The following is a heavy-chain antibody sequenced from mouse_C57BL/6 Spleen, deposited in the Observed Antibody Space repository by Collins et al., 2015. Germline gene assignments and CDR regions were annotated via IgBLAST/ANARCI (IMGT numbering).Heavy chain of an antibody. CDR2: IYPGNGDT. D-gene: IGHD2-1*01. V-gene: IGHV1-12*01. CDR3: ARDGNYEWFAY. J-gene: IGHJ3*01. Sequence: QAYLQQSGAELVRPGASVKMSCKASGYTFTSYNMHWVKQTPRQGLEWIGTIYPGNGDTSYNQKFKGKATLTVDKSSNTAYMQLSSLTSEDSTVYFCARDGNYEWFAYWGQGTLVTVSA. CDR1: GYTFTSYN.